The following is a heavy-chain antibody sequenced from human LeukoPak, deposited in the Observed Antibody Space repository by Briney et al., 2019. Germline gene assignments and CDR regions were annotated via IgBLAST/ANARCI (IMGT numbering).Heavy chain of an antibody. CDR1: GFTFSYYW. Sequence: WGSLRLSCAASGFTFSYYWMSWVRQAPGQGLEWVANIKQDGSEKYYVGSVKVRFTISRDNAKNSLYLQMNSLRAEDTAVYYCARLDPTYYFDYWGQGTLVTVSS. J-gene: IGHJ4*02. CDR3: ARLDPTYYFDY. V-gene: IGHV3-7*01. CDR2: IKQDGSEK. D-gene: IGHD3/OR15-3a*01.